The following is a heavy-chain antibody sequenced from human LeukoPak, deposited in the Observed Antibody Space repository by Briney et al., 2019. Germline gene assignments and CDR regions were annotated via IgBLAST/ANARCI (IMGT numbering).Heavy chain of an antibody. Sequence: GGSLRLSCAASGFTFSSYWMHWVRQAPGKGLVWVSRINSDGSSTSYADSVKGRFTISRDNARNTLYLQMNSLRAEDTAVYYCAREKDTAMDYWYFDLWGRGTLVTVSS. V-gene: IGHV3-74*01. CDR3: AREKDTAMDYWYFDL. CDR2: INSDGSST. CDR1: GFTFSSYW. J-gene: IGHJ2*01. D-gene: IGHD5-18*01.